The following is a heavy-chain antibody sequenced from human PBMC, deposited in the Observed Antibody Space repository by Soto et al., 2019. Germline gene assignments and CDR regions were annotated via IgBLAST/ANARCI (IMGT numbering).Heavy chain of an antibody. V-gene: IGHV3-74*01. J-gene: IGHJ4*02. CDR3: ARDTLELLYYFDY. D-gene: IGHD1-7*01. CDR1: GFTFSNYW. CDR2: INSDGSSA. Sequence: GSLRLSCAASGFTFSNYWMHWVRQAPGKGLVWVSRINSDGSSAGYADSVKGRFTISGDNAKNTLYLQMNSLRAEDTAVYYCARDTLELLYYFDYWGQGTLVTVSS.